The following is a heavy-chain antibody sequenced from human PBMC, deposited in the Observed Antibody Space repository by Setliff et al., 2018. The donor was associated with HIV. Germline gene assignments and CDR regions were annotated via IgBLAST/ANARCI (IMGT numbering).Heavy chain of an antibody. J-gene: IGHJ4*02. CDR1: GFTFSSYS. CDR3: TRDRASSGYYARFDH. CDR2: ISSSGRSI. D-gene: IGHD3-22*01. Sequence: GWSLRLSCAASGFTFSSYSMNWVRQAPGRGLEWVSSISSSGRSIHYADSVKGRFTISRDDAKNSLFLQMNSLRVEDTAVYYCTRDRASSGYYARFDHWGQGTQVTVSS. V-gene: IGHV3-21*01.